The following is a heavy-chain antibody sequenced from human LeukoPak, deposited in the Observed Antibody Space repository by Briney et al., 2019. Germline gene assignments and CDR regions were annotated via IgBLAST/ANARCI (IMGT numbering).Heavy chain of an antibody. J-gene: IGHJ5*02. Sequence: ASVKVSCKASGYTFTGYYIHWVRQAPGQGLEWMGWIYPNSGGTNYAQNFQGRVTMTRDTSISTAYMELSRLRSDDTAIYYCARTAFPSSPSLDPWGQGTLVIVSS. V-gene: IGHV1-2*02. CDR3: ARTAFPSSPSLDP. CDR1: GYTFTGYY. D-gene: IGHD6-6*01. CDR2: IYPNSGGT.